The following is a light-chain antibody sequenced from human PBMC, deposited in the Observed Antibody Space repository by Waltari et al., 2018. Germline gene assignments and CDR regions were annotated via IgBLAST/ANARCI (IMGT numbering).Light chain of an antibody. V-gene: IGKV2-30*02. Sequence: DFVLTQSPLSLPVTLGQPASISCRSSQSLVLGDGNTYLNWFQQRPGQCPMRIIYKVSDRDSGVPDRFSGSGSGTDFTLKISRVEAEDVGIYYCMQGSHWPYTFGQGTKLEI. J-gene: IGKJ2*01. CDR1: QSLVLGDGNTY. CDR3: MQGSHWPYT. CDR2: KVS.